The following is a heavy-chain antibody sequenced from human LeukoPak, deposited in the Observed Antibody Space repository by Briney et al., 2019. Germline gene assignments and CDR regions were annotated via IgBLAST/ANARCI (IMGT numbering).Heavy chain of an antibody. J-gene: IGHJ4*02. CDR2: ISCSGGST. D-gene: IGHD3-22*01. V-gene: IGHV3-23*01. CDR1: GFTFSSYA. Sequence: GGSLRLSCAASGFTFSSYAMSWVRQAPGKGLEWVSAISCSGGSTYYADSVKGRFTISRDNSKNTLYLQMNSLRAEDTAVYYCAKDSSRSYCYDSSGYIYWGQGTLVTVSS. CDR3: AKDSSRSYCYDSSGYIY.